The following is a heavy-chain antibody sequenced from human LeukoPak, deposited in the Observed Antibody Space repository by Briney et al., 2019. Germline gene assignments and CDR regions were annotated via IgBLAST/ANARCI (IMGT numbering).Heavy chain of an antibody. CDR3: ARDGSSGYYYDY. CDR2: IYYSGST. Sequence: SETLSLTCTVSGGSISSRYWSWIRQPPGKGLEWIGYIYYSGSTNYNPSLKSRVTISVDTSKNQFSLKLSSVTAADTAVYYCARDGSSGYYYDYWGQGTLVTVSS. J-gene: IGHJ4*02. D-gene: IGHD3-22*01. CDR1: GGSISSRY. V-gene: IGHV4-59*11.